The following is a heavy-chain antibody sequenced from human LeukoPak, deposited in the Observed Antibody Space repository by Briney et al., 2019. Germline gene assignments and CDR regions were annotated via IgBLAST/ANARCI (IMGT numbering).Heavy chain of an antibody. V-gene: IGHV4-4*07. CDR1: GGSISSNY. CDR3: ARYLGGSSGPYYFDY. CDR2: IHTSGTT. Sequence: KSSETLSLTCTVSGGSISSNYLIWIRQPAGKGLEWIGRIHTSGTTNYNPTLKSRVTMSLDTSKNQFSLKLSSVTAADTAVYYCARYLGGSSGPYYFDYWGQGTLVTVSS. J-gene: IGHJ4*02. D-gene: IGHD6-6*01.